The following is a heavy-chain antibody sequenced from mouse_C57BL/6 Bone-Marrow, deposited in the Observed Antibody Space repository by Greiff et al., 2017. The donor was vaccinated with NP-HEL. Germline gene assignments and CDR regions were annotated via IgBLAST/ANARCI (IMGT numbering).Heavy chain of an antibody. J-gene: IGHJ4*01. CDR2: ISDGGSYT. Sequence: EVKLVESGGGLVKPGGSLKLSCAASGFTFSSYAMSWVRQTPEKRLEWVATISDGGSYTYYPDNVKGRFTLSRDNAKNNLYQQMSHLKSEDTAMYYGAREGEELGYYYAMDYWGQGTSVTVSS. CDR3: AREGEELGYYYAMDY. D-gene: IGHD4-1*01. CDR1: GFTFSSYA. V-gene: IGHV5-4*01.